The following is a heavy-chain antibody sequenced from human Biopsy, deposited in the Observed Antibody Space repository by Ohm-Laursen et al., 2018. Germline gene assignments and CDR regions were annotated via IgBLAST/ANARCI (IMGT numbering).Heavy chain of an antibody. D-gene: IGHD3-16*01. CDR2: IKSKFDGETT. J-gene: IGHJ6*02. V-gene: IGHV3-15*01. CDR1: GGSISSNYYY. Sequence: GTLSLTCTVSGGSISSNYYYWGWIRQPPGKGLEWVGRIKSKFDGETTDYAAPVKGRFIISRDDSKSTLFLQMNSLKVEDTGVYFCSTGGGDFYYNGMDVWGQGTTVTVSS. CDR3: STGGGDFYYNGMDV.